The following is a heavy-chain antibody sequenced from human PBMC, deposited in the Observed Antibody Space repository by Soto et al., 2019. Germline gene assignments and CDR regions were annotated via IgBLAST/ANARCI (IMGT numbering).Heavy chain of an antibody. CDR2: INHSGST. D-gene: IGHD5-12*01. CDR3: ARLGYSGYDLPNYYYGMDV. J-gene: IGHJ6*02. V-gene: IGHV4-34*01. Sequence: SETLSLTCAVYGGSFSGYYWSWIRQPPGKGLEWIGEINHSGSTNYNPSLKSRVTISVDTSKNQFSLKLSSVTAADTAVYYCARLGYSGYDLPNYYYGMDVWGQGTTVTVSS. CDR1: GGSFSGYY.